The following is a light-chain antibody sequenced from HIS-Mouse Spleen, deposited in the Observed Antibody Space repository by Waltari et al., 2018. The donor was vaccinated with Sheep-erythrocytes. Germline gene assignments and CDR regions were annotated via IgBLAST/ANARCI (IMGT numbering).Light chain of an antibody. J-gene: IGLJ2*01. V-gene: IGLV3-1*01. CDR1: KLGEKY. CDR2: QDS. Sequence: SYELTQPPSVSVSPGQTASITCSGDKLGEKYACWYQQKPGPSPGLVIYQDSKRPSGIPERFSGSNSGNTATLTISGTQAMDEADYYCQAWDSSTAVFGGGTKLTVL. CDR3: QAWDSSTAV.